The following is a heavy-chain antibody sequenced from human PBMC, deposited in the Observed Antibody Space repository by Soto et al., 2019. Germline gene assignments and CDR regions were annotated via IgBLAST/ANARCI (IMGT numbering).Heavy chain of an antibody. D-gene: IGHD6-25*01. CDR3: AREGGYGIIYYFDY. CDR1: GLPFSSYW. CDR2: INSDGSST. Sequence: PGGSLRLSCAASGLPFSSYWMHWVRQAPGKGLVWVSRINSDGSSTSYADSVKGRFTISRDNAKNTLYLQMNSLRAEDTAVYYCAREGGYGIIYYFDYWGQGTLVTVSS. V-gene: IGHV3-74*01. J-gene: IGHJ4*02.